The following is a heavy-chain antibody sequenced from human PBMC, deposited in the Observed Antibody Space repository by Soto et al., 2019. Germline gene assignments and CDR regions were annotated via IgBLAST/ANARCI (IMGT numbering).Heavy chain of an antibody. CDR1: GASISSYD. D-gene: IGHD6-6*01. V-gene: IGHV4-59*01. CDR3: ARSLAARGGNWFDP. Sequence: PSETLSLTCTVSGASISSYDWTCIRQPPGKGLEWIGYIYYSGSTNYNPSLKSRVTISVDTSKNQFALKLSSVTAADTAVYYCARSLAARGGNWFDPWGQGTLVTVSS. J-gene: IGHJ5*02. CDR2: IYYSGST.